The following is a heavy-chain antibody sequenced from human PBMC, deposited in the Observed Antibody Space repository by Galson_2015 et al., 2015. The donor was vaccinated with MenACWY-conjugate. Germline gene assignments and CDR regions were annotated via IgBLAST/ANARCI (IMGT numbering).Heavy chain of an antibody. D-gene: IGHD6-13*01. Sequence: SLRLSCAASGFSFRNAWMSWVRQAPGKGLEWVGRIKSNSNGGTAEYGTPVKGRFTISRDDSTSTLYLEMNNLKTEDTAVYYCVATVWGQGIMVTVST. V-gene: IGHV3-15*01. CDR1: GFSFRNAW. J-gene: IGHJ4*02. CDR2: IKSNSNGGTA. CDR3: VATV.